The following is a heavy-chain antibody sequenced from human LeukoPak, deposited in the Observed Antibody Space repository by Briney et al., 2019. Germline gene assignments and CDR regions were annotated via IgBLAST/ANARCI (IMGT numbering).Heavy chain of an antibody. CDR2: ISPTGGST. CDR3: ARESDYGYYYYMDV. Sequence: ASVKVSCKAFGYTFTNNWMHWVRQAPGQGPEWMGLISPTGGSTAYAQKFQGRVTLTRDMSTSTDYLELSSLRSEDTAVYYCARESDYGYYYYMDVWGKGTMVTISS. D-gene: IGHD4-17*01. J-gene: IGHJ6*03. CDR1: GYTFTNNW. V-gene: IGHV1-46*01.